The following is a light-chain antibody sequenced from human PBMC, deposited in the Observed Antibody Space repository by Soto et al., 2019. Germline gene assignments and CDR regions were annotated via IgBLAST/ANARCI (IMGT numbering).Light chain of an antibody. Sequence: EIVMTQSPATLSVSPVGRANLSFMASQSISDTLAWYQQKPGQAPRLLIYDASNRATGIPARFSGGGSGTDFTLTISSLEPEDAAVYYCQQRSNWPPITFGQGTRLEIK. CDR2: DAS. CDR1: QSISDT. V-gene: IGKV3-11*01. J-gene: IGKJ5*01. CDR3: QQRSNWPPIT.